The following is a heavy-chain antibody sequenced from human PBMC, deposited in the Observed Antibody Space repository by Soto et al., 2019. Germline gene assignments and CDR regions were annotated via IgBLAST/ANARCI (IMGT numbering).Heavy chain of an antibody. V-gene: IGHV4-39*01. CDR1: GGSISSSSYY. D-gene: IGHD6-6*01. J-gene: IGHJ5*02. CDR3: ARHSLPIAARRPIWFDP. Sequence: SETLSLTCTVSGGSISSSSYYWGWIRQPPGKGLEWIGSIYYSGSTYYNPSLKSRVTISVDTSKNQFSLKLSSVTAADTAVYYCARHSLPIAARRPIWFDPWGQGXLVTVS. CDR2: IYYSGST.